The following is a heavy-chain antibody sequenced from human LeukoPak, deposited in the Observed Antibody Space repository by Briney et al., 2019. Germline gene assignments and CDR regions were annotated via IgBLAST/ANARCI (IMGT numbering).Heavy chain of an antibody. Sequence: SETLSLTYTVSGGSISSGGYYWSWIRQHPGKGLEWIGYIYYSGSTYYNPSLRSRVTISVDTSKNQFSLKLSSVTAADTAVYYCAREGIAAAGTIDYWGQGTLVTVSS. CDR1: GGSISSGGYY. V-gene: IGHV4-31*03. J-gene: IGHJ4*02. D-gene: IGHD6-13*01. CDR3: AREGIAAAGTIDY. CDR2: IYYSGST.